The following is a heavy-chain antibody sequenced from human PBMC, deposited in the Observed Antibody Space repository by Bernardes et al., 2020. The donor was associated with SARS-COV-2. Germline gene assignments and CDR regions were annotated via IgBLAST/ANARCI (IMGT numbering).Heavy chain of an antibody. Sequence: GGSLRLSCAASGFSFSTHAMHWVRRAPGKGLEWVAVTSYDGDNKYYADSVKGRFTISRDNSMNTLFLEMNSLTPEDTAVYYCASPRVDFDWLLPLDYWGRGTLVTVSS. CDR3: ASPRVDFDWLLPLDY. V-gene: IGHV3-30-3*01. J-gene: IGHJ4*02. D-gene: IGHD3-9*01. CDR2: TSYDGDNK. CDR1: GFSFSTHA.